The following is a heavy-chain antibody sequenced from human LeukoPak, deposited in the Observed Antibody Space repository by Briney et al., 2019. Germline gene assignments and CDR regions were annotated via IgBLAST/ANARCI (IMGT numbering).Heavy chain of an antibody. J-gene: IGHJ1*01. Sequence: GGSLRLSCAASGFTFSSYSMNWVRRAPGKGVEWVSSISSSSSYIYYADSVKGRFTIPRENSNNTVYLQMNSLRPEDTAVYSCARSFFQWNYGSCLDSWGQGTLVTVSS. D-gene: IGHD1-7*01. CDR3: ARSFFQWNYGSCLDS. CDR2: ISSSSSYI. CDR1: GFTFSSYS. V-gene: IGHV3-21*01.